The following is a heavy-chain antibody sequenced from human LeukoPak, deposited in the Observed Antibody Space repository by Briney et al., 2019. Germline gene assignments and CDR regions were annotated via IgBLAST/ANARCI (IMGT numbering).Heavy chain of an antibody. CDR2: IYYSGST. J-gene: IGHJ6*03. CDR1: GGSISSYY. V-gene: IGHV4-59*01. Sequence: SETLSPTCTVSGGSISSYYWSWIRQPPGKGLEWIGYIYYSGSTNYNPSLKSRVTISVDTSKNQFSLKLSSVTAADTAVYYCAREAFYYYYMDVWGKGTTVTVSS. CDR3: AREAFYYYYMDV.